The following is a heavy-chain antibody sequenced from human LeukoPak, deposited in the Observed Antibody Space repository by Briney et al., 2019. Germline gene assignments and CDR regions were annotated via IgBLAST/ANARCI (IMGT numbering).Heavy chain of an antibody. V-gene: IGHV3-23*01. CDR3: AKGDRDYMSNWFDP. J-gene: IGHJ5*02. D-gene: IGHD4-11*01. Sequence: GGSLRLSCAASGFTFSNYAMNWVRQAPGKGLELVSGISGSGGSTYYADSVKGRFTISRDSSKNTLYLQMNSLRAEDTAVYYCAKGDRDYMSNWFDPWGQGTLVTVSS. CDR1: GFTFSNYA. CDR2: ISGSGGST.